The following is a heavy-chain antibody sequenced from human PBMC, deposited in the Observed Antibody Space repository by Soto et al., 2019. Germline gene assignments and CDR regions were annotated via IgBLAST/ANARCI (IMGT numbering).Heavy chain of an antibody. J-gene: IGHJ4*02. CDR2: IYYSGST. Sequence: PSETLSLTCTVSGGSISSGGYYWSWIRQHPGKGLEWIGYIYYSGSTYYNPSLKGRVTISVDTSKNQFSLKLSSVTAADTAVYYFASAFGYNWNDFDYWGQGTLVTVSS. CDR1: GGSISSGGYY. V-gene: IGHV4-31*03. CDR3: ASAFGYNWNDFDY. D-gene: IGHD1-1*01.